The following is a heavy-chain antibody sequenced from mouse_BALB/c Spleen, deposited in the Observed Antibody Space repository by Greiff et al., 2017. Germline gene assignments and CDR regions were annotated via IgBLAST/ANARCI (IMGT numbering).Heavy chain of an antibody. CDR2: IWGDGST. CDR1: GFSLTGYG. Sequence: VMLVESGPGLVAPSQSLSITCTVSGFSLTGYGVHWVRQPPGKGLEWLGMIWGDGSTDYNSALKSRLSIRRDNSKSHGFLKMNSLQTDDTARYYSDRDSYCSSLAYWGQGTLVTVAA. J-gene: IGHJ3*01. V-gene: IGHV2-6-7*01. CDR3: DRDSYCSSLAY. D-gene: IGHD1-1*01.